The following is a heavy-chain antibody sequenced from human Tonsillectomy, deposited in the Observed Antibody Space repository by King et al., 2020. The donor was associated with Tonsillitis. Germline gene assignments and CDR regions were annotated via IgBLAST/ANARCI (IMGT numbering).Heavy chain of an antibody. CDR2: IYYSGNT. CDR3: ARDQAIESPFDC. V-gene: IGHV4-30-4*01. CDR1: GASISSGDDY. Sequence: VQLQESGPGLVKPSQTLSLTCTVSGASISSGDDYWSWIRQPPGKGLEWIGYIYYSGNTYYNPSLKSRVTISVDTSKNQFSLKLSSVTAADTAVYYCARDQAIESPFDCWGQGTLVTVSS. J-gene: IGHJ4*02.